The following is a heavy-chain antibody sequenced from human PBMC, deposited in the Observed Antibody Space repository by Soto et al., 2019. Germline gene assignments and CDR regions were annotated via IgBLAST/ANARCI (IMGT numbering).Heavy chain of an antibody. Sequence: TLSLTCAVSGGSITSANWWTWVRQPPGGGLEWIGEISHSGITNYKASLKSRVTMSVDKTKNDVSLKLTSVAAADTAVYYCARVLRGWFDPWGQGTPVTVSS. CDR1: GGSITSANW. CDR2: ISHSGIT. V-gene: IGHV4-4*02. CDR3: ARVLRGWFDP. J-gene: IGHJ5*02.